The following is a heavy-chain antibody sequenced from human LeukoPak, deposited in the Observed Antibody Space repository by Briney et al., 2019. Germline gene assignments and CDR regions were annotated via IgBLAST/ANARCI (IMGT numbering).Heavy chain of an antibody. CDR3: ARSSYDYVWGSYRYYFDY. Sequence: SVKVSCKASGGTFSSYAISWVRQAPGQGLEWMGGIIPIFGTANYAQKFQGRVTITADESTSTAYMELSSLRSEDTAVYYCARSSYDYVWGSYRYYFDYWGQGTLVTVSS. CDR2: IIPIFGTA. V-gene: IGHV1-69*13. J-gene: IGHJ4*02. CDR1: GGTFSSYA. D-gene: IGHD3-16*02.